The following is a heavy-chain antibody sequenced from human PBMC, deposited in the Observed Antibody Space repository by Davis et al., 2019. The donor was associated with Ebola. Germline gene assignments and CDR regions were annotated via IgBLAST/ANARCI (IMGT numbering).Heavy chain of an antibody. V-gene: IGHV5-51*01. CDR3: ARLDSTGYYYLSRYFDL. CDR2: IYPGDSDT. D-gene: IGHD3-22*01. J-gene: IGHJ2*01. CDR1: GYSFTNYW. Sequence: GESLKISCKGSGYSFTNYWIGWVRQVPGKGLEWMGIIYPGDSDTRYSPSFQGQVTISADTSISTAYLPWSSLKASDTAMYYCARLDSTGYYYLSRYFDLWGRGTLVTVSS.